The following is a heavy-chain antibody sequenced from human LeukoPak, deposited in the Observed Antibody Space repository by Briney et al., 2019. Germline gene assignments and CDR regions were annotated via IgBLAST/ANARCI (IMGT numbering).Heavy chain of an antibody. CDR1: GYTFTTYG. D-gene: IGHD2-21*02. Sequence: GASVKVSCKASGYTFTTYGLSWVRQAPGQGLEWMGWISTYNGNTHYAQKLQGRVTMTTDTSTSTAYMELRSLRSEDTAVYYCARSSVVTAMVHLEYWGQGTLVTVSS. V-gene: IGHV1-18*01. CDR3: ARSSVVTAMVHLEY. CDR2: ISTYNGNT. J-gene: IGHJ4*02.